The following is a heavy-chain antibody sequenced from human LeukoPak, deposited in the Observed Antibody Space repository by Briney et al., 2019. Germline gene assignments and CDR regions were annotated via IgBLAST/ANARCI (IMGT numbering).Heavy chain of an antibody. D-gene: IGHD2-2*01. CDR1: GYTFTGYY. CDR2: INPNSGGT. Sequence: ASVKVYCKASGYTFTGYYMHWVRQAPGQGLEWMGWINPNSGGTNYAQKFQGRVTMTRDTSISTAYMELSRLRSDDTAVYYCARVPRYYCSSTSCYRGYFDYWGQGTLVTVSS. CDR3: ARVPRYYCSSTSCYRGYFDY. J-gene: IGHJ4*02. V-gene: IGHV1-2*02.